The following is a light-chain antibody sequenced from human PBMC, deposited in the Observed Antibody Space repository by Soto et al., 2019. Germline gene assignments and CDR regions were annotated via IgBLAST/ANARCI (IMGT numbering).Light chain of an antibody. Sequence: QPVLTQPPSASGTPGQRVTISCSGSSSNIGDNTVNWYQQLPGTAPKLLIYSNNQRPSGVPDRFSGSKSGTSASLAISGLQSEDEADYYCAAWDDSLNGLLFGGGTKLTVL. CDR1: SSNIGDNT. J-gene: IGLJ2*01. V-gene: IGLV1-44*01. CDR2: SNN. CDR3: AAWDDSLNGLL.